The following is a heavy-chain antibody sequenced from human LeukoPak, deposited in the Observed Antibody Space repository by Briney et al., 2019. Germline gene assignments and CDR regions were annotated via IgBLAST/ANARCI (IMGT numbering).Heavy chain of an antibody. J-gene: IGHJ5*02. D-gene: IGHD1-14*01. Sequence: SETLSLTCTVSGASVSSSYCNSIRQPPGKGLESIGSIYYGGQPNYNPSLKSRVTILVDSSKNQFSLQLTSVTAADTAIYFCAKGFCDTTGGCRWSWSDPWGQGTLVTVSS. V-gene: IGHV4-59*02. CDR1: GASVSSSY. CDR2: IYYGGQP. CDR3: AKGFCDTTGGCRWSWSDP.